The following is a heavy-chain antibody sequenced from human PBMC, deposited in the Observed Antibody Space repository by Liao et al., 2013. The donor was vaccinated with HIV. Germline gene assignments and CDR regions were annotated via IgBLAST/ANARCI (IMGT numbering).Heavy chain of an antibody. CDR3: ARGGRRDYYSRSDYYYYYMDV. V-gene: IGHV4-39*01. J-gene: IGHJ6*03. CDR2: FFYGGNT. CDR1: GGSISGSSYY. D-gene: IGHD4-17*01. Sequence: QLQLQESGPGLVKPSEALSLTCSVSGGSISGSSYYWGWIRQVPGKGLEWIGSFFYGGNTLYNPSLKSRVTISVDTSRNQFSLKLSSVTAADTAVYYCARGGRRDYYSRSDYYYYYMDVWGKGTTVTVSS.